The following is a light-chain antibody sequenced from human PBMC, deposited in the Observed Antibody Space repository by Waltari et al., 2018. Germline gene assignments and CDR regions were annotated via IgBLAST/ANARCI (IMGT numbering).Light chain of an antibody. CDR2: GAS. CDR1: QTVSSSY. CDR3: QQYGSSPPRT. V-gene: IGKV3-20*01. Sequence: EIVLTQSPGTLSLSPGERATLSCRASQTVSSSYLAWYQQKPGQAPKLLIYGASSRATGLTDRFSGSGSGTDFTLTISRLEPEDFAVYYCQQYGSSPPRTFGQGTKVEIK. J-gene: IGKJ1*01.